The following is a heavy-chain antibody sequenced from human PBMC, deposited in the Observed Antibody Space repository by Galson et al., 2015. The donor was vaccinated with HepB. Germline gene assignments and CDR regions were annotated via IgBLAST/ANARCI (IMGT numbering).Heavy chain of an antibody. CDR3: VRDNMGRIAAAVPNWFDP. Sequence: SVKVSCKASGGTFSSYGISWVRQAPGQGLEWMGGIIPTFGIANYAQKFPGRVTITADESTSTAYMELSSLRSEDTAVYYCVRDNMGRIAAAVPNWFDPWGQGTLVTVSS. CDR1: GGTFSSYG. D-gene: IGHD6-13*01. CDR2: IIPTFGIA. V-gene: IGHV1-69*13. J-gene: IGHJ5*02.